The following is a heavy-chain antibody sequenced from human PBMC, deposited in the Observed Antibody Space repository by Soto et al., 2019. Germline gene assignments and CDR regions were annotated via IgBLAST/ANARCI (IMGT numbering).Heavy chain of an antibody. D-gene: IGHD3-10*01. J-gene: IGHJ4*02. CDR1: GFNFNSYT. Sequence: EVHLMESGGGLVKPGGSLRLSCSASGFNFNSYTMNWVRQAPGKGLEWVSSISRFSDRTYYADSVKGRFAIFRANAENSVNLQVNSLRAEDTAVYYCARVGAYFGEFDYFDYWGQGTPVTVSS. CDR3: ARVGAYFGEFDYFDY. V-gene: IGHV3-21*06. CDR2: ISRFSDRT.